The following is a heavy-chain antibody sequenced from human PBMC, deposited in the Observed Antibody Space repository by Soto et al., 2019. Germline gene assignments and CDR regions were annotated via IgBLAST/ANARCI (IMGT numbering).Heavy chain of an antibody. CDR3: ASQIEAAAAWAADYHGIDG. V-gene: IGHV1-3*01. CDR1: GYTFTSYA. J-gene: IGHJ6*02. CDR2: INAGNGNT. Sequence: ASVKVSCKASGYTFTSYAMHWVRQAPGQRLEWMGWINAGNGNTKYSQKFQGRVTITRDTSASTAYMELSSLRSEDTALYYCASQIEAAAAWAADYHGIDGCGQGPRVAVAS. D-gene: IGHD6-13*01.